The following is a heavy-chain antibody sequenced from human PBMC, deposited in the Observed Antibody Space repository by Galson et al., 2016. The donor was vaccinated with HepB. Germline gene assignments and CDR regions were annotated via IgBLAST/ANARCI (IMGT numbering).Heavy chain of an antibody. CDR1: GFSFSTQW. CDR2: IRKDGTEK. V-gene: IGHV3-7*01. Sequence: SLRLSCAVSGFSFSTQWMNWVRQAPGKGLEWVANIRKDGTEKNYLDSVKGRFAISRDNPKNTLYLQMSILRVEDTALYYCVRGIDTHMGGRFHYGMDVWGQGTTVIVSS. J-gene: IGHJ6*02. D-gene: IGHD1-26*01. CDR3: VRGIDTHMGGRFHYGMDV.